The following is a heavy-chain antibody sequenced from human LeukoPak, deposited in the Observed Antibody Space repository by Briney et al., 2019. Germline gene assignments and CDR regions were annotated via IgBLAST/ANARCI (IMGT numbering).Heavy chain of an antibody. J-gene: IGHJ4*02. CDR1: GYSISSGYY. CDR2: IYYSGST. Sequence: KPSETLSLTCTVSGYSISSGYYWGWIRQPPGKGLEWIGSIYYSGSTYDNPSLKSRVTISVDTSKNQFSLKLSSVTAADTAVYYCARIFRDGYNYWGIDYWGQGTLVTVSS. D-gene: IGHD5-24*01. V-gene: IGHV4-38-2*02. CDR3: ARIFRDGYNYWGIDY.